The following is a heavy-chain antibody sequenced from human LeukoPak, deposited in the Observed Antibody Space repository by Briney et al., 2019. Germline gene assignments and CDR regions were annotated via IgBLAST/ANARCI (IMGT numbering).Heavy chain of an antibody. V-gene: IGHV4-4*07. CDR3: ARDGSGLRAFDI. D-gene: IGHD3-10*01. J-gene: IGHJ3*02. CDR2: IYISGST. CDR1: IGSFSTYY. Sequence: PSETLSLTCTVSIGSFSTYYWSWIRPPAGKGLEWIGRIYISGSTNYNPSLKSRVTMSVDTSKNQFSLNLNSVTAADTAVYYCARDGSGLRAFDIWGQGTMVTVSS.